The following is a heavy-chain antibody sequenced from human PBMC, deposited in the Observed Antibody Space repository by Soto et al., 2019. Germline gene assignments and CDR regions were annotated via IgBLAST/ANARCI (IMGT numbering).Heavy chain of an antibody. D-gene: IGHD5-18*01. Sequence: SETLSLTCTVSGGSISSYYWSWIRQPPGKGQERIGYIYYSGSTNYNPSLKSRVNISVDTSKNQFSLKLSSVTAADTAVYYCAKTLKEDKAMVRAHLAFDIWGQVTIVTFS. CDR1: GGSISSYY. J-gene: IGHJ3*02. CDR2: IYYSGST. V-gene: IGHV4-59*08. CDR3: AKTLKEDKAMVRAHLAFDI.